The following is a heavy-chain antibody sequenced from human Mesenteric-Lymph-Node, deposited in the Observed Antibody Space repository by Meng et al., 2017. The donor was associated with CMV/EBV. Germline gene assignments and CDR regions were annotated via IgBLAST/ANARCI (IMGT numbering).Heavy chain of an antibody. V-gene: IGHV4-61*01. Sequence: GSLRLSCTVSGGSVSSGSYYWSWIRQPPGKGLEWIGYIYYSGSTNYNPSLKSRVTISVDTSKNQFSLKLSSVTAADTAVYYCARDMMVRGVIIGPYYYYYGMDVWGQGTTVTVSS. CDR3: ARDMMVRGVIIGPYYYYYGMDV. CDR1: GGSVSSGSYY. J-gene: IGHJ6*02. CDR2: IYYSGST. D-gene: IGHD3-10*01.